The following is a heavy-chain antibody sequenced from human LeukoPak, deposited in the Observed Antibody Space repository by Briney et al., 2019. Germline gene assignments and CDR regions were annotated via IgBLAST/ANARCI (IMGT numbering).Heavy chain of an antibody. V-gene: IGHV4-39*01. D-gene: IGHD2-8*01. CDR2: IYHSGNT. CDR1: GGSISSSDYY. J-gene: IGHJ4*02. CDR3: ARYPTAMVSFDY. Sequence: PSETLSLTCTVSGGSISSSDYYWGWIRQPPGKGLEWIGSIYHSGNTYYNPSLKSRVTISVDTSKNQFSLRLSFVTAADTAVYYCARYPTAMVSFDYWGQGTLVTVSS.